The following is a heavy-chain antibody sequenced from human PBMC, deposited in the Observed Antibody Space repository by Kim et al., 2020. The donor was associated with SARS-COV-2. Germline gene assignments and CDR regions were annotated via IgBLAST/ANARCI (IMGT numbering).Heavy chain of an antibody. CDR3: ARRRNNRHITMVRGVIWHAFDI. CDR2: INHSGST. CDR1: GGSFSGYY. J-gene: IGHJ3*02. V-gene: IGHV4-34*01. Sequence: SETLSLTCAVYGGSFSGYYWSWIRQPPGKGLEWIGEINHSGSTNYNPSLKSRVTISVDTSKNQFSLKLSSVTAADTAVYYCARRRNNRHITMVRGVIWHAFDIWGQGTMVTVSS. D-gene: IGHD3-10*01.